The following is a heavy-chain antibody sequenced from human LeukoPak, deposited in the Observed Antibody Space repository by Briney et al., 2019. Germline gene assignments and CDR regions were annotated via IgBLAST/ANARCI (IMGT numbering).Heavy chain of an antibody. D-gene: IGHD2-2*01. CDR3: ASHTDIVVVPAATEGYYYYYMDV. Sequence: SETLSLTCTVSGGSISSYYWSWIRQPPGKGLEWIGYIYYSGSTNYNPPLKSRVTISVDTSKNQFSLKLSSVTAADTAVYYCASHTDIVVVPAATEGYYYYYMDVWGKGTTVTVSS. J-gene: IGHJ6*03. CDR1: GGSISSYY. V-gene: IGHV4-59*12. CDR2: IYYSGST.